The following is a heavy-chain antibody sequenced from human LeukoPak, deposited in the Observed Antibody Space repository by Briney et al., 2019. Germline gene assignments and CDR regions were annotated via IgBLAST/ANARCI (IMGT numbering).Heavy chain of an antibody. J-gene: IGHJ4*02. D-gene: IGHD6-19*01. V-gene: IGHV3-7*01. Sequence: PGGSLRLSCAGTGFTFSEYWMNWVRQAPGKGLEWVANIKEDGSQIYYADSVKGRFTISRDNPKNSVSLQMNSLRAEDTAVYYCAGSSGWLFDYWGQGTLVAVSS. CDR2: IKEDGSQI. CDR3: AGSSGWLFDY. CDR1: GFTFSEYW.